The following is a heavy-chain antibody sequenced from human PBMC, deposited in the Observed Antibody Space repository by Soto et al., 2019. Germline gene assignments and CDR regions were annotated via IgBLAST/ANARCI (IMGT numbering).Heavy chain of an antibody. V-gene: IGHV1-69*13. J-gene: IGHJ5*02. D-gene: IGHD3-10*01. CDR3: ARAHYYGSGSPSWFDP. Sequence: GASVKVSCKASGGTFSSYAISWVRQAPGQGLEWMGGIIPIFGTANYAQKFQGRVTITADESTSTAYMELSSLRSEDTAVYYCARAHYYGSGSPSWFDPWGQGTLVTVSS. CDR1: GGTFSSYA. CDR2: IIPIFGTA.